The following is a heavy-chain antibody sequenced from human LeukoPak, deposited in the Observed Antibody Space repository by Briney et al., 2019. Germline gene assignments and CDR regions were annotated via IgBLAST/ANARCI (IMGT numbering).Heavy chain of an antibody. J-gene: IGHJ4*02. CDR2: IYYTGST. CDR1: GGSISSYY. Sequence: SETLSLTCTVSGGSISSYYWSWVRQPPGKGLEWIGYIYYTGSTNYNPSLKSRVTISVDTSKSQFSLKLSSVTAADTAVYYCARVTYYYDTSGYLFDYWGQGTLVTVSS. V-gene: IGHV4-59*01. CDR3: ARVTYYYDTSGYLFDY. D-gene: IGHD3-22*01.